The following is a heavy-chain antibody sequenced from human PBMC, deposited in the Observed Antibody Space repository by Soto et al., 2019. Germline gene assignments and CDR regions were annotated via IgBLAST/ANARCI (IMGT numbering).Heavy chain of an antibody. CDR2: ISSSGSTI. CDR1: GFTFSSYE. D-gene: IGHD3-22*01. Sequence: VQLVESGGGLVQPGGSLRLSCAASGFTFSSYEMNWVRQAPGKGLEWVSYISSSGSTIYYADSVKGRFTISRDNAKNSLYLQMNSLRAEDTAVYYCARVNDSSGYYFYYYYGMDVWGQGTTVTVSS. CDR3: ARVNDSSGYYFYYYYGMDV. J-gene: IGHJ6*02. V-gene: IGHV3-48*03.